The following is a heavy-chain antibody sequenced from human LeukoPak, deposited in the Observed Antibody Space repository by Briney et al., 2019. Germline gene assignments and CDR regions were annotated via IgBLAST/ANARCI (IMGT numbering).Heavy chain of an antibody. J-gene: IGHJ5*02. V-gene: IGHV4-39*01. CDR1: GGSISSSSYY. CDR2: IYYSGST. Sequence: PSETLSLTCSVSGGSISSSSYYWGWIRQPPGKGLEWIGSIYYSGSTYYNPSLKSRVTISVDTSKNQFSLKLSSVTAADTAVYYCARRYFDWSAGNWFDPWGQGTLVTVSS. D-gene: IGHD3-9*01. CDR3: ARRYFDWSAGNWFDP.